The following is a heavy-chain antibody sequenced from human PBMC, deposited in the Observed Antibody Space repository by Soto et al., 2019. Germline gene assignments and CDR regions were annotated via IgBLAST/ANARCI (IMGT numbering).Heavy chain of an antibody. CDR1: VDSVSIKSAA. CDR2: TYYRSKWSS. J-gene: IGHJ4*02. V-gene: IGHV6-1*01. D-gene: IGHD6-6*01. CDR3: ARTADYLVDY. Sequence: SKTLSLTYAISVDSVSIKSAAWRWIRQSPSRGLEWLGRTYYRSKWSSNYAVSVKSRITINPDTSKNQFSLQLRSVTPDDAAMYYCARTADYLVDYWGQGTLVTFSS.